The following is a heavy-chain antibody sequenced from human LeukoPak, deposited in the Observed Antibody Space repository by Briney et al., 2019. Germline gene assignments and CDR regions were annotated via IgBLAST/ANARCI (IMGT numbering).Heavy chain of an antibody. CDR3: ARWPSVEMATIKDY. J-gene: IGHJ4*02. CDR2: IGGDGRRK. V-gene: IGHV3-7*01. CDR1: GLTFSSQW. Sequence: GGSLRLSCVASGLTFSSQWMTWVRQAPGKGLEWLANIGGDGRRKFYEDSVEGRFTISRDNAESSLYLQMNNLRVEDTAVYYCARWPSVEMATIKDYWGQGTLVTVSS. D-gene: IGHD5-24*01.